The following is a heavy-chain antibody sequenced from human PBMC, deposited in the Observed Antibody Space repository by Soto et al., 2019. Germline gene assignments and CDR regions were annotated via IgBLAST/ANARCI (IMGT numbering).Heavy chain of an antibody. CDR1: GYTFSTYW. D-gene: IGHD6-13*01. CDR3: VRQESSSWHYTKPFDY. J-gene: IGHJ4*02. CDR2: IYPGDSDT. Sequence: GESLKIYCKDSGYTFSTYWIGWVRQMPGKGLEWMGIIYPGDSDTRYSPSFKGQVTISADKSISTAYLHWSSLQASDTAMYYCVRQESSSWHYTKPFDYWGQETLVTVSS. V-gene: IGHV5-51*01.